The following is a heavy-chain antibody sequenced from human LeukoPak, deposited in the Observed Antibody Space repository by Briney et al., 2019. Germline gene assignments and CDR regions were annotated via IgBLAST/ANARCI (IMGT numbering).Heavy chain of an antibody. CDR3: AKAGDYSNYYFDY. Sequence: GGSLKLSCAASGFTFSSYAMSWVRQAPGKGLEWVSAISGSGGSTYYADSVKGRFTISRDNSKNTLYLQMNSLRAEDTAVYYRAKAGDYSNYYFDYWGQGTLVTVSS. CDR2: ISGSGGST. V-gene: IGHV3-23*01. J-gene: IGHJ4*02. CDR1: GFTFSSYA. D-gene: IGHD4-11*01.